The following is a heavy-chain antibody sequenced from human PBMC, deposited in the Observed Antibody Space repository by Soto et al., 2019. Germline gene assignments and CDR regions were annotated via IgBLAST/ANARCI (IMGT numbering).Heavy chain of an antibody. CDR1: GFTFSDYG. CDR3: AKALGELSPESYDH. D-gene: IGHD3-16*02. CDR2: ISYDGSNQ. J-gene: IGHJ4*02. Sequence: QVQLVESGGGVVQPGRSLRLSCAASGFTFSDYGMHWVRQAPGKGLEWVAIISYDGSNQYYADSVKGRFTISRDNSKNTLYLQMNSLRPEDTVVYYCAKALGELSPESYDHWGRGVLVTVSP. V-gene: IGHV3-30*18.